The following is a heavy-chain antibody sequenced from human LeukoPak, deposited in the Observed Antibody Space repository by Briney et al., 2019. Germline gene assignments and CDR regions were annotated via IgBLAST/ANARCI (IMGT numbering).Heavy chain of an antibody. CDR3: ARRFSNSHFDY. CDR2: IYNSGST. D-gene: IGHD6-6*01. CDR1: GYSISSGYY. V-gene: IGHV4-38-2*01. Sequence: SETLSLTCAVSGYSISSGYYWGWIRQPPGKGLEWIGNIYNSGSTYYNPSLKSRVTISVDTSKNQFSLQLSSVTAADTAVYYCARRFSNSHFDYWGQGTLVTVSS. J-gene: IGHJ4*02.